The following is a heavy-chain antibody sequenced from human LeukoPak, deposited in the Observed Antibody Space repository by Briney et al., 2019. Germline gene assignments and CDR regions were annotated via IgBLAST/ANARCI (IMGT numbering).Heavy chain of an antibody. Sequence: SETLSLTCTVSGGSISSYYWSWIRQPPGEGLEWIGYIYYSGSTNYNPSLKSRVTISVDTSKNQFSLKLSSVTAADTAVYYCARDQIGTGTHFDYWGQGTLVTVSS. CDR3: ARDQIGTGTHFDY. D-gene: IGHD1-1*01. CDR2: IYYSGST. J-gene: IGHJ4*02. V-gene: IGHV4-59*01. CDR1: GGSISSYY.